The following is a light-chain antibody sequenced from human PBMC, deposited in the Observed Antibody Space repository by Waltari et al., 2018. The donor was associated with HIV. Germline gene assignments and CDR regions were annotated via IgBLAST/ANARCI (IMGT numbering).Light chain of an antibody. CDR1: QNISNS. CDR2: RGT. V-gene: IGKV1-39*01. Sequence: DIQMTQSPSSLSAFVGDRVTITFRASQNISNSLNWYQQKPGKAPDVLIYRGTNLQSGFPSMFSGSGSGTDFTLTISSLQPGDCVTYSCQQTYATPRTFGLGTRLDI. CDR3: QQTYATPRT. J-gene: IGKJ5*01.